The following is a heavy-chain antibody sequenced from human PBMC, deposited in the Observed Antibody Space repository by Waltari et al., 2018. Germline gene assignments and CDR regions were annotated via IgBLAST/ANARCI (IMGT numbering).Heavy chain of an antibody. CDR1: GYSISSGYY. Sequence: QVQLQESGPGLVKPSETLSLTCPVSGYSISSGYYWGWIRQPPGKGLEWIGSIYHSGSTYYNPALKSRVTISVDTSKNQFALKLSSVTAADTAVYYCARVQGATTPWYFYYYYMDVWGKGTTVTVSS. D-gene: IGHD1-26*01. CDR2: IYHSGST. J-gene: IGHJ6*03. CDR3: ARVQGATTPWYFYYYYMDV. V-gene: IGHV4-38-2*02.